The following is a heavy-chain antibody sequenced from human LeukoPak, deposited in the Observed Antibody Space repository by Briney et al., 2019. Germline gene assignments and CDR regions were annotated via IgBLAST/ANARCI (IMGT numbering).Heavy chain of an antibody. CDR1: GGSISSYY. CDR3: ARGGESAGYGGYFDY. CDR2: IYYSGST. V-gene: IGHV4-59*12. Sequence: SQTLSLTCTVSGGSISSYYWSWIRQPPGKGLEWIGYIYYSGSTNYNPSLKSRVTISVDTSKNQFSLKLSSVTAADTAVYYCARGGESAGYGGYFDYWGQGTLVTVSS. J-gene: IGHJ4*02. D-gene: IGHD4-23*01.